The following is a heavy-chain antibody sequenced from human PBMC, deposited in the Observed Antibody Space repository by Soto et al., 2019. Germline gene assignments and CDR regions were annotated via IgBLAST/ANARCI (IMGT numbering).Heavy chain of an antibody. Sequence: ASVKVSCKASGYTFTSYGIVWVRQAPGQGREWMGWISPYSGETRYAEKFQDRVTLTTDTSTKTAYMDLRNLKSDDTAVYWCERGPVAGRDFSGPAPLVTVS. CDR3: ERGPVAGRDF. CDR2: ISPYSGET. CDR1: GYTFTSYG. J-gene: IGHJ4*02. V-gene: IGHV1-18*04. D-gene: IGHD6-19*01.